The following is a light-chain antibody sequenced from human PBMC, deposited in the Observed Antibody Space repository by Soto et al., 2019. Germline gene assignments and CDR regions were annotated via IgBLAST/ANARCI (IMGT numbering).Light chain of an antibody. J-gene: IGLJ1*01. CDR2: EVS. Sequence: QSVLTQPASVSGSPGQSIALSCTGTSGDVGGYNYVSWYQQHPGKAPKLMIFEVSERPSGVPDRFSASKSGNTASLTVSGLQAEDEADYYCSSYAGSNNYVFGTGTKVTV. V-gene: IGLV2-8*01. CDR1: SGDVGGYNY. CDR3: SSYAGSNNYV.